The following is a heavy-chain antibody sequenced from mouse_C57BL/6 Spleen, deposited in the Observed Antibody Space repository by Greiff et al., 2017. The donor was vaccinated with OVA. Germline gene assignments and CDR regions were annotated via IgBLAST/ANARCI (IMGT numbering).Heavy chain of an antibody. Sequence: QVQLQQPGAELVRPGSSVKLSCKASGYTFTSYWMDWVKQRPGQGLEWIGNIYPSDSETHYNQKFKDKATLTVDKSSSTAYMQLSSLTSEDSAVYYCARGGYGSSPFAYWGQGTLVTVSA. CDR1: GYTFTSYW. V-gene: IGHV1-61*01. J-gene: IGHJ3*01. D-gene: IGHD1-1*01. CDR3: ARGGYGSSPFAY. CDR2: IYPSDSET.